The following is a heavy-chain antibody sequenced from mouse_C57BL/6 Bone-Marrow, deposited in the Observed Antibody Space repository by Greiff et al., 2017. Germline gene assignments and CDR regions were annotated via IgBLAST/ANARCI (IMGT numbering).Heavy chain of an antibody. CDR3: ARSDYGSSYVVLYWYFDV. Sequence: QVHVKQSGPELVKPGASVKLSCKASGYTFTSYDINWVKQRPGQGLEWIGWIYPRDGSTKYNEKFKGKATLTVDTSSSTAYMELHSLTSEDSAVYFCARSDYGSSYVVLYWYFDVWGTGTTVTVSS. V-gene: IGHV1-85*01. CDR2: IYPRDGST. CDR1: GYTFTSYD. J-gene: IGHJ1*03. D-gene: IGHD1-1*01.